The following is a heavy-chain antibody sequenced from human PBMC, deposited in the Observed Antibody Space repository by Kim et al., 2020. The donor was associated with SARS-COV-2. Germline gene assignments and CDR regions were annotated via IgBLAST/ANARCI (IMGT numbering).Heavy chain of an antibody. CDR3: ARLYSFTGCYTAYYFD. CDR1: GASIGSHGYF. CDR2: LSYSGRR. J-gene: IGHJ4*01. D-gene: IGHD3-9*01. V-gene: IGHV4-39*01. Sequence: SETLSLTCTVSGASIGSHGYFWAWIRQPPGRGLEWIASLSYSGRRYYNPSLERRITTYLDTSKTQFSLRLASVTAADTAVYHCARLYSFTGCYTAYYFD.